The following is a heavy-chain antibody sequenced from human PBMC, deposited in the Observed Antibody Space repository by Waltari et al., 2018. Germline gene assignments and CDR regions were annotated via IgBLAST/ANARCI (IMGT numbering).Heavy chain of an antibody. CDR1: GGSISSHY. V-gene: IGHV4-59*11. Sequence: QVQLQESGPGLVKPSETLSLTCTVSGGSISSHYRSWIRQPPAKGLEWIGYIHYSGSTNYNPSLKSRVTISVDTSKNQFSLKLSSVTAADTAVYYCARGWVGDHSGWFDPWGQGTLVTVSS. J-gene: IGHJ5*02. D-gene: IGHD1-26*01. CDR2: IHYSGST. CDR3: ARGWVGDHSGWFDP.